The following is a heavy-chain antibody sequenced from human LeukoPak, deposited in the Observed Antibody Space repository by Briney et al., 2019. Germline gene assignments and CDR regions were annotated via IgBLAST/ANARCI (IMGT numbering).Heavy chain of an antibody. CDR3: ARRDTNLGLDP. D-gene: IGHD3-16*01. CDR1: GASINSHY. CDR2: IHYTGTT. V-gene: IGHV4-59*08. J-gene: IGHJ5*02. Sequence: SETLSLTCTVSGASINSHYWSWIRHPSWKRLEWIGYIHYTGTTTYNPSLKSRVTISVDTSKNQFSLKLNSVTAADTAVYYCARRDTNLGLDPWGQGTLVTVS.